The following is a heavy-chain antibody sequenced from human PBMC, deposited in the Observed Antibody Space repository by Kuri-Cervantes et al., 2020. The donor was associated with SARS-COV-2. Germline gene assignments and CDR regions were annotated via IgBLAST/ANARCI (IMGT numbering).Heavy chain of an antibody. J-gene: IGHJ4*02. CDR1: GFTFSSYW. Sequence: GGSLRLSCAVSGFTFSSYWMHWVRQAPGKGLVWVSRINSDGSSTYYADSVKGRFTISRDNSKNTLYLQMNSLRAEDTAVYYCAKTGSLGEVDYWGQGTLVTVSS. CDR3: AKTGSLGEVDY. D-gene: IGHD7-27*01. CDR2: INSDGSST. V-gene: IGHV3-74*01.